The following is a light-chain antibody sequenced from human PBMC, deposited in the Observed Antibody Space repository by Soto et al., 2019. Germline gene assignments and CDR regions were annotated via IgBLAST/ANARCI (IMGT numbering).Light chain of an antibody. CDR2: EVS. Sequence: QSALTQPASVSGSPGQSITISCTGTSSDVGAYEFVSWYQQHPDKALKLMIYEVSNRPSGFSNRFSGSKSVNTATLTISGLQAEGEADYYCSSYTSSSTRVFGTGTKVTVL. V-gene: IGLV2-14*03. J-gene: IGLJ1*01. CDR3: SSYTSSSTRV. CDR1: SSDVGAYEF.